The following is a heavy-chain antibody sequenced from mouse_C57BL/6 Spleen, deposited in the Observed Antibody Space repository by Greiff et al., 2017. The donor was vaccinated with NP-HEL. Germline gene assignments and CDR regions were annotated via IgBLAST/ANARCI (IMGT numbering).Heavy chain of an antibody. CDR3: ARGGRVPAWFAY. V-gene: IGHV1-55*01. J-gene: IGHJ3*01. CDR2: IYPGSGST. CDR1: GYTFTSYW. Sequence: QVQLQQPGAELVKPGASVKMSCKASGYTFTSYWITWVKQRPGQGLEWIGDIYPGSGSTNYNEKFKSKATLTLDTSSSTAYMQLSSLTSEDSAVYYCARGGRVPAWFAYWGQGTLVTVSA.